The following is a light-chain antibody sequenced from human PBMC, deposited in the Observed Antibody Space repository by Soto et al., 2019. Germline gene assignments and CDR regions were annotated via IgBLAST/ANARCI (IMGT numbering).Light chain of an antibody. CDR2: GAS. J-gene: IGKJ1*01. CDR3: QQYDSSPRT. V-gene: IGKV3-20*01. CDR1: QSVSSRS. Sequence: EIVLTQSPGTLSLSPGERYTLSCLASQSVSSRSLAWYQQKPGQAPRLLISGASSRAADIPDRFSGSGSGTDCTLTSNRLEPEDFAVYYCQQYDSSPRTFGQGTKVDIK.